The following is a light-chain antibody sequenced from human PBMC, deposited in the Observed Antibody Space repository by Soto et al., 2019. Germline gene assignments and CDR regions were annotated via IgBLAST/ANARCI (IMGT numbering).Light chain of an antibody. J-gene: IGKJ5*01. CDR3: QQYASSPIT. Sequence: EIVLTQSAGTLSLSPGERATLSCRASQSVAKNFLAWYQQTPGQAPRLLISDASRRATGTPDRFSGSGSGTEFTLTISRLEPEDFAVYYCQQYASSPITFGQGTRLEIK. CDR2: DAS. V-gene: IGKV3-20*01. CDR1: QSVAKNF.